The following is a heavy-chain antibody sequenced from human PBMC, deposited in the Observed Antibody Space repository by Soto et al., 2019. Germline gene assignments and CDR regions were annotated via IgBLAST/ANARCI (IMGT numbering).Heavy chain of an antibody. CDR2: ISAYNGNT. CDR3: ARTLYGDNVDY. CDR1: GYTFTSYG. Sequence: VASVKVSCKASGYTFTSYGISWVRQAPGQGLEWMGWISAYNGNTNYAQKLQGRVTMTTDTSTSTAYTELSSLRSEDTAVYYCARTLYGDNVDYWGQGTLVTVSS. V-gene: IGHV1-18*01. J-gene: IGHJ4*02. D-gene: IGHD4-17*01.